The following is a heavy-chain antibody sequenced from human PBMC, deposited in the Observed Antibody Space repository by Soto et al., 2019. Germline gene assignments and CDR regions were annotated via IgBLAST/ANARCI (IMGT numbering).Heavy chain of an antibody. CDR3: AREVAAPLGWFDP. CDR1: GGSISSYY. D-gene: IGHD6-19*01. V-gene: IGHV4-4*07. CDR2: FHTNGNT. J-gene: IGHJ5*02. Sequence: SETLSLTCTVSGGSISSYYWSWIRQSAGKGLEWIGRFHTNGNTDYNPSLRSRITMSADTSKNQLSLNLSSVTAAGTAVYYCAREVAAPLGWFDPWGQGTLVTVSS.